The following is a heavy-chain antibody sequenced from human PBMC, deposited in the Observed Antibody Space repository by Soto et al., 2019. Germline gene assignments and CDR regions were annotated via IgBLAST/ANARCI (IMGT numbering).Heavy chain of an antibody. CDR1: GFTFSSYA. V-gene: IGHV3-30*04. Sequence: ESGGGVVQPGRSLRLSCAASGFTFSSYAMHWVRQAPGKGLEWVAVISYDGRNKYYADSVKGRFTISRDNSKNTLYLEMNSLRVEDTAVYHCVRDTAYCSGGTCYSSHDMDVWGQGTTVTVSS. D-gene: IGHD2-15*01. CDR2: ISYDGRNK. CDR3: VRDTAYCSGGTCYSSHDMDV. J-gene: IGHJ6*02.